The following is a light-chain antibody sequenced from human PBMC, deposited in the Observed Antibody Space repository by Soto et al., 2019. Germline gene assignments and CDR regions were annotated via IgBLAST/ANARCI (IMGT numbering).Light chain of an antibody. Sequence: QSVLTQPPSASGTPGQRVTISCSGSSSNIETNDIFWHQQLPGSAPNLLIYSNDQRPSGVPDRFSASKSGTSASLAISGLRSEDEAVYFCASWYVSLSGVVFGGGTKLTVL. CDR1: SSNIETND. CDR2: SND. J-gene: IGLJ2*01. CDR3: ASWYVSLSGVV. V-gene: IGLV1-47*02.